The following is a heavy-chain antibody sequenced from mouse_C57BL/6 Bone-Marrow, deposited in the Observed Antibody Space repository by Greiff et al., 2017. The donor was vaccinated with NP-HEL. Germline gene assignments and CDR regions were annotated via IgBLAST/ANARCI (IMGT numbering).Heavy chain of an antibody. J-gene: IGHJ2*01. CDR1: GFTFSDYG. V-gene: IGHV5-17*01. CDR3: ARKTTVVANDY. CDR2: ISSGSSTI. Sequence: EVQVVESGGGLVKPGGSLKLSCAASGFTFSDYGMHWVRQAPEKGLEWVAYISSGSSTIYYADTVKGRFTISRDNAKNTLFLQMTSLRSEDTAMYYCARKTTVVANDYWGQGTTLTVSS. D-gene: IGHD1-1*01.